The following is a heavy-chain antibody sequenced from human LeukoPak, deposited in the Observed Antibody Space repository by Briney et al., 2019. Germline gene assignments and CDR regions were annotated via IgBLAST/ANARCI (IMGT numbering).Heavy chain of an antibody. D-gene: IGHD3-22*01. V-gene: IGHV3-74*03. CDR3: ARRYYETNVYDRHFDH. CDR2: IRDDGSIT. Sequence: GGSLRLSCAASGFTFSRDWMHWVRQAPGKGPVWVSRIRDDGSITTYADSVKGRFTISRDNAKSTMFLQMNSLRAEDTAVYFCARRYYETNVYDRHFDHWGQGILVTVSS. J-gene: IGHJ4*02. CDR1: GFTFSRDW.